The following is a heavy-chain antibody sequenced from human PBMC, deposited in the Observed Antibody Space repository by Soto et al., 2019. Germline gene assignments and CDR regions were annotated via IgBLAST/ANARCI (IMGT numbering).Heavy chain of an antibody. V-gene: IGHV3-30*18. CDR3: AKSPLSVTSSYYFDY. D-gene: IGHD4-17*01. CDR1: GFTFSSYG. Sequence: QVQLVESGGGVVQPGRSLRLSCAASGFTFSSYGMHWVRQAPGKGLEWVAVISYDGSNKYYADSVKGRFTISRDNSKNTLYLQVNSLRAEDTAVYYCAKSPLSVTSSYYFDYWGQGTLVTVSS. CDR2: ISYDGSNK. J-gene: IGHJ4*02.